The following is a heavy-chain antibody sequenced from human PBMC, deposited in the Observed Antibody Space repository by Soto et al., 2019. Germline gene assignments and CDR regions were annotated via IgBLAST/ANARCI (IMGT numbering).Heavy chain of an antibody. Sequence: PGGSLRLSCAASGFTFGNAWMSCCRQAPLKWLEWVGRIKSKTDGGTTDYAAPVKGRFTISRDDSKNTLYLQMNSLKTEDTAVYYCTSQGGYSSGWYYYGMDVWGQGTTVTVSS. CDR2: IKSKTDGGTT. D-gene: IGHD6-19*01. CDR3: TSQGGYSSGWYYYGMDV. V-gene: IGHV3-15*01. J-gene: IGHJ6*02. CDR1: GFTFGNAW.